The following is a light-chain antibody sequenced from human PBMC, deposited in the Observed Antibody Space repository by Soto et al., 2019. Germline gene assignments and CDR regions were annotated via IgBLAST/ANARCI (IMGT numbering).Light chain of an antibody. Sequence: EIVLTQSPATLSLSPGERATLSCRASQSVSTYVTYLAWYQQKPGQAPRLLIYGASTRATGIPARFSGSGSGKEFTLTISSLQSEDFAVYYCQQYNNWPPWTFGQGTKVEIK. V-gene: IGKV3-15*01. CDR1: QSVSTY. J-gene: IGKJ1*01. CDR2: GAS. CDR3: QQYNNWPPWT.